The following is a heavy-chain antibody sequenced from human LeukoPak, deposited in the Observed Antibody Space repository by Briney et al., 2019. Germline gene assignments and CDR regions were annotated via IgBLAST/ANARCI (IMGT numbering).Heavy chain of an antibody. CDR2: IYYSGST. V-gene: IGHV4-31*01. CDR1: GGSISSGGYY. Sequence: SETLSLSCTVSGGSISSGGYYWSWIRQHPGKGLEWIGCIYYSGSTDYNPSLKCPVTISVDTSTHYFSMKLSSVTAAVTAVYYCAASGGNDNWFDPWGQGTLVTVSS. CDR3: AASGGNDNWFDP. D-gene: IGHD4-23*01. J-gene: IGHJ5*02.